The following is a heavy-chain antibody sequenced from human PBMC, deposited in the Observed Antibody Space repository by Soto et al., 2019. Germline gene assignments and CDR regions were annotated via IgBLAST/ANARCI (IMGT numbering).Heavy chain of an antibody. CDR2: ISYDGSNK. J-gene: IGHJ4*02. CDR1: GFTFSSYG. V-gene: IGHV3-30*18. CDR3: AKEHMDFWSGAYFDY. Sequence: QVQLVESGGGVVQPGRSLRLFCAASGFTFSSYGMHWVRQAPGKGLEWVAVISYDGSNKYYADSVKGRFTISRDNSKNTLYLQMNSLRAEDTAVYYCAKEHMDFWSGAYFDYWGQGTLVTVSS. D-gene: IGHD3-3*01.